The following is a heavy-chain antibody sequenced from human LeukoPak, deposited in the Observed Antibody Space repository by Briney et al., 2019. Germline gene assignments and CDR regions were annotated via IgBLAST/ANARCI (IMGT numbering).Heavy chain of an antibody. CDR3: AKHSKPYYFGSEVRESIYFDY. CDR1: GFTFSTYA. D-gene: IGHD3-10*01. V-gene: IGHV3-23*01. J-gene: IGHJ4*02. Sequence: PGGSLRLSCAASGFTFSTYAMRWVRQAPGKGLEWVSGISGSSSSAYYADSVKGGFTISRDNSKNTLYLQMNSLRAEDTAVYYCAKHSKPYYFGSEVRESIYFDYWGQGTLVTVSS. CDR2: ISGSSSSA.